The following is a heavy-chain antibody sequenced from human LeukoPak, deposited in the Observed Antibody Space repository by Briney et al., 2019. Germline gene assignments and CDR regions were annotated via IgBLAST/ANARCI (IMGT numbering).Heavy chain of an antibody. CDR3: ASLGTKTGTTKVPFDY. Sequence: ASVKVSCKASGYTFTSYYMHWVRQAPGQGLEWMGIINPSGGSTSYAQKSQGRVTMTRDTSTSTVYMELSSLRSEDTAVYYCASLGTKTGTTKVPFDYWAREPWSPSPQ. V-gene: IGHV1-46*01. CDR2: INPSGGST. CDR1: GYTFTSYY. D-gene: IGHD1-7*01. J-gene: IGHJ4*02.